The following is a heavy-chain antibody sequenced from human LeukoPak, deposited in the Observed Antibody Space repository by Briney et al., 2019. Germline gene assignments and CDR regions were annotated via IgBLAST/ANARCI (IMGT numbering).Heavy chain of an antibody. CDR1: GGSISSYY. CDR2: IYTSGST. V-gene: IGHV4-4*07. CDR3: ARHDSSGPYNAFDI. D-gene: IGHD3-22*01. J-gene: IGHJ3*02. Sequence: SETLSLTCTVSGGSISSYYWSWIRQPAGKGLEWIGRIYTSGSTNYNPSLKSRVTMSVDTSKNQFSLKLTSVTAADTAVYYCARHDSSGPYNAFDIWGQGTMVTVSS.